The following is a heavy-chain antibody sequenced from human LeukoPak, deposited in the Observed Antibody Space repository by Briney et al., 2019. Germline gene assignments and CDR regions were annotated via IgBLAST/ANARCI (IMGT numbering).Heavy chain of an antibody. CDR1: GFTFNNYW. D-gene: IGHD3-22*01. Sequence: GGSLRLSCAASGFTFNNYWMTWVRQAPGEGLEWLANIKEDGNEKHYVDSVKGRFTISRDNARNSLYLQMNSLRAEDTAVYYCARGSFAYYYDSSGYYCDYWGQGTLVTVSS. CDR3: ARGSFAYYYDSSGYYCDY. V-gene: IGHV3-7*03. CDR2: IKEDGNEK. J-gene: IGHJ4*02.